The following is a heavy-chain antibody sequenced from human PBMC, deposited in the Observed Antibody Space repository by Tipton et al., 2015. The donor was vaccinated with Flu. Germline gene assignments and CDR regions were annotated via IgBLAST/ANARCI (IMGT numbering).Heavy chain of an antibody. J-gene: IGHJ4*02. V-gene: IGHV4-61*09. D-gene: IGHD2-2*01. CDR2: IYLSGST. CDR3: ARDPSLGMPDYFDS. CDR1: GGSITVGDYH. Sequence: TLSLTCTVSGGSITVGDYHWTWIRQPAGKGLEWIGHIYLSGSTTYNPSLKSRVTISKDTSKNQISLKVRSVTAADTAVYYCARDPSLGMPDYFDSWGQGTLVTASS.